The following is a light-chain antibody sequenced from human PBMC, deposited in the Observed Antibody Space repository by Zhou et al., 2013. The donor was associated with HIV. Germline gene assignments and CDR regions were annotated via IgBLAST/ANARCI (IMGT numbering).Light chain of an antibody. Sequence: EIVLTQSPATLSLSPGERATLSCRASQSVNNYLAWYQHKPGQAPRLLIYGASSRATGIPDRFSGSGSGTDFTLTISRLEPEDFAVYYCQQYGSSPLTFGGGTKVEI. CDR2: GAS. V-gene: IGKV3-20*01. CDR3: QQYGSSPLT. CDR1: QSVNNY. J-gene: IGKJ4*01.